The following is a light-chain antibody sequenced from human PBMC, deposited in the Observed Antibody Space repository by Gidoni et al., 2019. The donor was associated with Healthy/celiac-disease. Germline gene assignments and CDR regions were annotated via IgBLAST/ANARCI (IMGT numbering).Light chain of an antibody. Sequence: DIQITQSPSSLSASVGDRVTITCRASQSISSYLNWSQQKPGKAPTLLIYAASSLHSGVPTRFSCSGSGTDFTLTISSLQPEDFATYYCQQSYSTPYTFGQGTKLEIK. J-gene: IGKJ2*01. CDR1: QSISSY. V-gene: IGKV1-39*01. CDR3: QQSYSTPYT. CDR2: AAS.